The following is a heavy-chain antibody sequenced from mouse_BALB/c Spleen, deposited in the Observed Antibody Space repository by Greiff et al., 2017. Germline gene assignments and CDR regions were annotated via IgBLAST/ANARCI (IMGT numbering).Heavy chain of an antibody. CDR1: GYAFSSSW. Sequence: VMLVESGPELVKPGASVKISCKASGYAFSSSWMNWVKQRPGQGLEWIGRIYPGDGDTNYNGKFKGKATLTADKSSSTAYMQLRSLTSVDSAVYFCARYYGSSYWYCEVWGAGTTVTVAS. CDR3: ARYYGSSYWYCEV. J-gene: IGHJ1*01. CDR2: IYPGDGDT. D-gene: IGHD1-1*01. V-gene: IGHV1-82*01.